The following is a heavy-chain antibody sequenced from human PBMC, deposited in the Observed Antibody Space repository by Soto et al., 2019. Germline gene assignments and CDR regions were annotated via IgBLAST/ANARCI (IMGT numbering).Heavy chain of an antibody. CDR2: ISYDGSNK. CDR3: ARQQSLNYYDSSGYYYPYYYYGMDV. CDR1: GFTFSDYY. J-gene: IGHJ6*02. Sequence: GGSLRLSCAASGFTFSDYYMSWIRQAPGKGLEWVAVISYDGSNKYYADSVKGRFTISRDNSKNTLYLQMNSLRAEDTAVYYCARQQSLNYYDSSGYYYPYYYYGMDVWSQGTTVTVSS. V-gene: IGHV3-30*03. D-gene: IGHD3-22*01.